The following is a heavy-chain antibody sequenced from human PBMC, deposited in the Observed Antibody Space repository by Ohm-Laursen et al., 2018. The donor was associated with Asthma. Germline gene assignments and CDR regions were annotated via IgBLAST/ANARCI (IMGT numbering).Heavy chain of an antibody. V-gene: IGHV3-23*01. D-gene: IGHD5-18*01. J-gene: IGHJ4*02. CDR3: AKLIQLWSHVGLDY. CDR1: GFTFSSYA. CDR2: ISGSGGST. Sequence: GSLRLSCAASGFTFSSYAMSWVRQAPGKGLEWVSAISGSGGSTYYADSVKGRFTISRDNSKNTLYLQMNSLRAEDTAVYYCAKLIQLWSHVGLDYWGQGTLVTVSS.